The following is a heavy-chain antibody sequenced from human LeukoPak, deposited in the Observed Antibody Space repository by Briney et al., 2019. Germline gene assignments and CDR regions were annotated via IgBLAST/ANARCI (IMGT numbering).Heavy chain of an antibody. D-gene: IGHD3-22*01. CDR2: ISSSGSTI. CDR3: ARGTMIVVVTPSGIDY. J-gene: IGHJ4*02. Sequence: PGGSLRLSCAASGFTFSSYEMNWVRQAPGKGLEWVSYISSSGSTIYYADSVKGRFTTSRDNAKNSLYLQMNSLRAEDTAVYYCARGTMIVVVTPSGIDYWGQGTLVTVSS. V-gene: IGHV3-48*03. CDR1: GFTFSSYE.